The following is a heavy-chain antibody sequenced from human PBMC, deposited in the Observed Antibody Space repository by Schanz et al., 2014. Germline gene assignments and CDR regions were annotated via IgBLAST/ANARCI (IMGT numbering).Heavy chain of an antibody. V-gene: IGHV1-46*01. CDR2: INPSVGNT. Sequence: QVQLVQSGAEVKKPGASVKVSCEASGYTFTSYYIHWFRQAPGQGLEWMGLINPSVGNTNYAQKSRGRVTMTRDASLKTAYMEMTDLKFEDAGLYYCAIHYGDRPLWGQGTLIAVSS. J-gene: IGHJ4*02. D-gene: IGHD4-17*01. CDR1: GYTFTSYY. CDR3: AIHYGDRPL.